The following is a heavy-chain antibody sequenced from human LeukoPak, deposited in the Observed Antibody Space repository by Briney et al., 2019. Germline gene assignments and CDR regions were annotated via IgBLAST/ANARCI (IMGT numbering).Heavy chain of an antibody. D-gene: IGHD5-12*01. CDR3: ASDASGYFWFDP. CDR1: GFTFIDYY. Sequence: SLRLSCAASGFTFIDYYRRWIRQTPRKGLEWLSYISSRGDTMFYADSVRGRFTISRDNAKNSLYLQMNSLRADDTAVYYCASDASGYFWFDPWGQGTLVTVSS. J-gene: IGHJ5*02. CDR2: ISSRGDTM. V-gene: IGHV3-11*01.